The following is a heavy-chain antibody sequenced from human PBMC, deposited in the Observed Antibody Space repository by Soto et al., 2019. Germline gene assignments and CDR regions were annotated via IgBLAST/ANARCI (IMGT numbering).Heavy chain of an antibody. CDR2: INPDNGDT. D-gene: IGHD3-10*02. V-gene: IGHV1-18*01. CDR1: GYTFSNFG. J-gene: IGHJ6*03. CDR3: ARGVRASASFDSYVAV. Sequence: QVQLVQSGAEVKKPGASLKVSCKASGYTFSNFGVSWVRQAPGQGLEWIGWINPDNGDTNYGQKFQGRATMTTDTFRRAAYMEERGPISDDTAPCYCARGVRASASFDSYVAVSGEGTT.